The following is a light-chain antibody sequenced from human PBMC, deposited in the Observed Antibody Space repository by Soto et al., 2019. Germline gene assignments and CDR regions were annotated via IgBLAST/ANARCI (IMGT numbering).Light chain of an antibody. CDR1: QSVSSN. V-gene: IGKV3-15*01. CDR2: GAS. J-gene: IGKJ2*01. CDR3: QQYNNWPMYT. Sequence: EIVMTQSPATLSVSPGERATLSCRASQSVSSNLAWYQQKPGQAPRLLIYGASTRATGIPARFSGSGSGTEFTVNISSLQSEDFAVYYCQQYNNWPMYTFGQGTKLEIK.